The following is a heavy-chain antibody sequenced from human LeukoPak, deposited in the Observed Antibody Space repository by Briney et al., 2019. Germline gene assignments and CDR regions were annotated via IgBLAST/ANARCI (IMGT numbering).Heavy chain of an antibody. J-gene: IGHJ4*02. CDR2: ISNSGNTT. D-gene: IGHD3-22*01. CDR1: GFTFSTYA. Sequence: GGSLRLSCATSGFTFSTYAMNWVRRAPGKGLEWVSAISNSGNTTYYADSVKGRFTISRDKSKNTLYLQMTSLRAEGTAVYYCAKEVPYTGDGTGYYYPRYFDYWGQGTLVTVSS. V-gene: IGHV3-23*01. CDR3: AKEVPYTGDGTGYYYPRYFDY.